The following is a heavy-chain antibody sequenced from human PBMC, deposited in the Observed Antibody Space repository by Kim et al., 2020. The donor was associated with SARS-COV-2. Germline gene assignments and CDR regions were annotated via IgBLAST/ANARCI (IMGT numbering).Heavy chain of an antibody. CDR2: ISSSGSTI. V-gene: IGHV3-48*03. D-gene: IGHD3-10*01. Sequence: GGSLRLSCAASGFTFSSYEMNWVRQAPGKGLEWVSYISSSGSTIYYADSVKGRFTISRDNAKNSLYLQMNSLRAEDTAVYYCARDLHYYYGSGSYYANWGQGTLVTVSS. CDR3: ARDLHYYYGSGSYYAN. J-gene: IGHJ4*02. CDR1: GFTFSSYE.